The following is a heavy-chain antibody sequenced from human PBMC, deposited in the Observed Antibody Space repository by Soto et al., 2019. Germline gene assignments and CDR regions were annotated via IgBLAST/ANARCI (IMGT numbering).Heavy chain of an antibody. CDR1: GYTFTSYG. CDR3: ARGYCSSTSCYRWFDP. J-gene: IGHJ5*02. Sequence: ASVKVSCKASGYTFTSYGISWVRQAPGQGLEWMGWISAYNGNTNYAQKLQGRVTMTKDTSTSTAYMELRSLRSDDTAVYYCARGYCSSTSCYRWFDPWGQGTLVTVSS. V-gene: IGHV1-18*01. CDR2: ISAYNGNT. D-gene: IGHD2-2*01.